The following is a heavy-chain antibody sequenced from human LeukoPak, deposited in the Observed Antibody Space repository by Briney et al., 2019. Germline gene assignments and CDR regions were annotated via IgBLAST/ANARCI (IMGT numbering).Heavy chain of an antibody. V-gene: IGHV3-7*03. D-gene: IGHD2-2*01. J-gene: IGHJ4*02. Sequence: PGGSLRLSCVASGFTFGKYWMSWVRQAPGKGLEWVANIKLDGSEKNYVDSVKGRFTISRDNTKNSLYLQMNRLRAEDTAMYYCARQAATMGRYFFDYWGQGTLVTVSS. CDR1: GFTFGKYW. CDR2: IKLDGSEK. CDR3: ARQAATMGRYFFDY.